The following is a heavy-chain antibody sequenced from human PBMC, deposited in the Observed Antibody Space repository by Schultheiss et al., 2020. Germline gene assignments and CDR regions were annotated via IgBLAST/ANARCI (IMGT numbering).Heavy chain of an antibody. D-gene: IGHD4-17*01. CDR2: IYSGGST. J-gene: IGHJ6*03. CDR1: GFTVSSNY. V-gene: IGHV3-66*01. CDR3: ARRTTVTKNYYYYYYMDV. Sequence: ETLSLTCAASGFTVSSNYMSWVRQAPGKGLEWVSVIYSGGSTYYADSVKGRFTISRDNSKNTLYLQMNSLRAEDTAVYYCARRTTVTKNYYYYYYMDVWGKGTTVTVSS.